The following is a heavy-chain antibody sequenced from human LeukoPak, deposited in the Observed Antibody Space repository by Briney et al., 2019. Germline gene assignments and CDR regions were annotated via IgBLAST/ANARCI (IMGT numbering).Heavy chain of an antibody. CDR3: ARSPDILTGENFDY. J-gene: IGHJ4*02. V-gene: IGHV1-2*02. CDR2: INLNSGGT. CDR1: GYTFTGYY. D-gene: IGHD3-9*01. Sequence: ASVKVSCKASGYTFTGYYMHWVRQAPGQGLEWMGWINLNSGGTNYAQKFQGRVTMTRDTSISTAYMELSRLRSGDTAVYYCARSPDILTGENFDYWGQGTLVTVSS.